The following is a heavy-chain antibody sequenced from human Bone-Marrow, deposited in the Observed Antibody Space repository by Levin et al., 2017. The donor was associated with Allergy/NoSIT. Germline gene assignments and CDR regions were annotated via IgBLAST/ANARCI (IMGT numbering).Heavy chain of an antibody. D-gene: IGHD5-12*01. J-gene: IGHJ4*02. Sequence: GESLKISCAASGFTFSSYGMHWVRQAPGKGLEWVAVIWYDGSNKYYADSVKGRFTISRDNSKNTLYLQMNSLRAEDTAVYYCARDGRQRGYPTHQITSRPYYFDYWGQGTLVTVSS. CDR2: IWYDGSNK. CDR1: GFTFSSYG. CDR3: ARDGRQRGYPTHQITSRPYYFDY. V-gene: IGHV3-33*01.